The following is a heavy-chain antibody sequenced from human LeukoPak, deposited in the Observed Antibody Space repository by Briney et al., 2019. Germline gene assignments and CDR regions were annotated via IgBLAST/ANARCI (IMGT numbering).Heavy chain of an antibody. CDR1: GFTVSSNY. V-gene: IGHV3-23*01. D-gene: IGHD6-6*01. CDR3: AKVGRSSTFDY. CDR2: ISGSGGST. Sequence: GGSLRLSCAASGFTVSSNYMSWVRQAPGKGPEWVSAISGSGGSTYYADSVKGRFTISRDNSKNTLYLQMNSLRAEDTAVYYCAKVGRSSTFDYWGQGTLVTVSS. J-gene: IGHJ4*02.